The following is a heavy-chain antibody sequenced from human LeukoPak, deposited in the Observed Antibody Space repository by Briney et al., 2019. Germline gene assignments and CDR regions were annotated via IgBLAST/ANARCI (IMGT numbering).Heavy chain of an antibody. CDR3: ARDPTIAVTAYFEY. CDR1: GFTFSNYA. V-gene: IGHV3-30*04. CDR2: ISYDGSNK. J-gene: IGHJ4*02. Sequence: GGSLRLSCAASGFTFSNYAMHWVRQAPGKGLEWVAVISYDGSNKYYADSVKGRFTISRDNSKNTLYLQMNSLRGEDTAVYYCARDPTIAVTAYFEYWGQGTLVTVSS. D-gene: IGHD6-19*01.